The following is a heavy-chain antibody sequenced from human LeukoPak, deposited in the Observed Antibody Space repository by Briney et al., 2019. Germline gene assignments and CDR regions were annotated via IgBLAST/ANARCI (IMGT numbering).Heavy chain of an antibody. V-gene: IGHV3-23*01. CDR2: ISGSGGST. CDR1: GFTFSTYA. D-gene: IGHD2-2*01. CDR3: ARRQHSCLDY. J-gene: IGHJ4*02. Sequence: GGSLRLSCAASGFTFSTYAMSWVRQAPGKGLEWVSVISGSGGSTYYADSVKGRFTISRDNSKNTLYLQMNSLTADDTAIYYCARRQHSCLDYWGQGTPVTVSS.